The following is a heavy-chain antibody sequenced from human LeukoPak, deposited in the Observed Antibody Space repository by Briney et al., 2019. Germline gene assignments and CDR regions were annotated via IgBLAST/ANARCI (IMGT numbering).Heavy chain of an antibody. V-gene: IGHV4-59*01. CDR2: IFYSGST. J-gene: IGHJ2*01. CDR1: GGSISIYY. D-gene: IGHD6-13*01. CDR3: ARGFVAAAGTGWYFDL. Sequence: PSETLSHTCTVSGGSISIYYWNSIRQPPGKGLERIWYIFYSGSTNYNPSLKSRVTISVDTSKNQFSLNLSSVTAADTAVYYCARGFVAAAGTGWYFDLWGRGTLVTVSS.